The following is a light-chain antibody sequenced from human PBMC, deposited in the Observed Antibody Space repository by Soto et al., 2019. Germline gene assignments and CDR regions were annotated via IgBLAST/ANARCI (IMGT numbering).Light chain of an antibody. Sequence: QSVLTQPASVSGSPGQSIAISCTGTTSDVGGYNYVSWYKQHPGKVPKLLIHEVSNRPSGVSNRFSGSKSGNTASLTISGLQAEDKADYYCLSKTSTISYVFGNGTKVTVL. CDR3: LSKTSTISYV. J-gene: IGLJ1*01. CDR2: EVS. CDR1: TSDVGGYNY. V-gene: IGLV2-14*01.